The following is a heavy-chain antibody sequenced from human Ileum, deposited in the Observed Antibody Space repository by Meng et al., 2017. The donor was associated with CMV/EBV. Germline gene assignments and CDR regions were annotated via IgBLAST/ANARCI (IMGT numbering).Heavy chain of an antibody. V-gene: IGHV3-7*01. D-gene: IGHD1-26*01. CDR2: IKPDGSEK. CDR1: GFTVSNYW. CDR3: ATRAPKSESYLYFDY. J-gene: IGHJ4*02. Sequence: GESLKISCAASGFTVSNYWMTWVRQGPGKGLEWVANIKPDGSEKYYVDSVKGRFTISRDNAKNSLYLQINSLRAEDTAVYYCATRAPKSESYLYFDYWGQGTLVTVSS.